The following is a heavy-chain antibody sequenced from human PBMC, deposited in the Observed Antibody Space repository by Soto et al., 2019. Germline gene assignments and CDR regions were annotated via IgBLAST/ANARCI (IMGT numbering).Heavy chain of an antibody. J-gene: IGHJ6*03. CDR3: ARHNSFHLLLHYYYMDV. V-gene: IGHV4-39*01. Sequence: PSETLSLTCAVSGGSISSGGYSWSWIRQPPGKGLEWIGSMFYSGSTFYNPSLKSRVTMSVDTSKNQFSLKLSFVTAADTAVYYCARHNSFHLLLHYYYMDVWGKGTTVTVSS. CDR2: MFYSGST. CDR1: GGSISSGGYS. D-gene: IGHD2-15*01.